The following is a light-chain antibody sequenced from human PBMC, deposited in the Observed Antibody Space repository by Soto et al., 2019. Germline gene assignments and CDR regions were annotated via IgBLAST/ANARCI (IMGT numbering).Light chain of an antibody. V-gene: IGLV2-14*01. J-gene: IGLJ1*01. CDR3: ASYTTSSTYV. CDR2: DVS. Sequence: QSVLTQPASVSVSPGQSIAISCTGTSSDVGGYSYVSWYQQQPGKAPKLVISDVSNRPSGVSDRFSGSKSGNTASLTISGLQTEDEADYYCASYTTSSTYVFGTGTKVTV. CDR1: SSDVGGYSY.